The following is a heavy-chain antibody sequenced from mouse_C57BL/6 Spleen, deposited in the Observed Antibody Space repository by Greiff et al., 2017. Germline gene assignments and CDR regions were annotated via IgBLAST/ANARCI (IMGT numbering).Heavy chain of an antibody. J-gene: IGHJ2*01. CDR2: INPSTGGT. V-gene: IGHV1-42*01. CDR3: ARFYYGSSYYFDY. Sequence: EVQLQQSGPELVKPGASVKISCKASGYSFTGYYMNWVKQSPEKSLEWIGEINPSTGGTTYNQKFKAKATLTVDKSSSTAYMQLKSLTSEDSAVYYCARFYYGSSYYFDYWGQGTTLTVSS. D-gene: IGHD1-1*01. CDR1: GYSFTGYY.